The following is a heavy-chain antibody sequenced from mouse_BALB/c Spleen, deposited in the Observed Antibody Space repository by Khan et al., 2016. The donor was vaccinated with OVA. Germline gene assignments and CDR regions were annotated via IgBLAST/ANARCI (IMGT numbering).Heavy chain of an antibody. D-gene: IGHD2-4*01. J-gene: IGHJ3*01. CDR1: GFSLDKYS. Sequence: QVQLKESGPGLVAPSQSLSITCTVSGFSLDKYSVHWIRQSPGKGLEWLGVIWSAGSTDYNAALISRLTITKDNSRSQVFFKVNSLQPNDTAIYYCARRGYDYGRGALFAYWGQGTLVTVSA. CDR3: ARRGYDYGRGALFAY. CDR2: IWSAGST. V-gene: IGHV2-2*02.